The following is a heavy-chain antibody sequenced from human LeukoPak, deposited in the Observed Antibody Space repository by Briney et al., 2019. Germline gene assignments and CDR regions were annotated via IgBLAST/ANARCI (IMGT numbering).Heavy chain of an antibody. J-gene: IGHJ4*02. Sequence: GASVKVSCRASGYTFTGYYMHWVRQAPGQGLEWMGWINPNSGGTNYAQKFRGRVTMTRDTSISTAYMELSRLRSDDTAVYYCARVGAVAGQDDDYWGQGTLVTVSS. CDR2: INPNSGGT. D-gene: IGHD6-19*01. V-gene: IGHV1-2*02. CDR3: ARVGAVAGQDDDY. CDR1: GYTFTGYY.